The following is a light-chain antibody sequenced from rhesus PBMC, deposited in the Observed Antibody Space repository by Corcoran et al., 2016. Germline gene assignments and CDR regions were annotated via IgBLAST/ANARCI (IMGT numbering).Light chain of an antibody. CDR2: SAS. J-gene: IGKJ4*01. CDR3: LQHNSYPLT. Sequence: DIQMTQSPSSLSASVGDTVTITCRASQGISSYLNWFQQKPGKAPELLIYSASSLESGVPSRFSGSGSGTEFTLNISNLQPEDFAAYYCLQHNSYPLTFGGGTKVEIK. CDR1: QGISSY. V-gene: IGKV1-28*01.